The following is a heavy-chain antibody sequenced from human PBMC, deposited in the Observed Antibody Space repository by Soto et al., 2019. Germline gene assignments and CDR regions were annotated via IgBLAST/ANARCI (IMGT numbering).Heavy chain of an antibody. V-gene: IGHV4-39*01. J-gene: IGHJ6*02. CDR3: ARQVIWSGYYTNYYYYGMDV. D-gene: IGHD3-3*01. CDR2: IYYSGST. CDR1: GGSISSSSYY. Sequence: SETLSLTCTVSGGSISSSSYYWGWIRQPPGKGLEWIGSIYYSGSTYYNPSLKSRVTISVDTSKNQFSLKLSSVTAADMAVYYCARQVIWSGYYTNYYYYGMDVWGQGTTVTVSS.